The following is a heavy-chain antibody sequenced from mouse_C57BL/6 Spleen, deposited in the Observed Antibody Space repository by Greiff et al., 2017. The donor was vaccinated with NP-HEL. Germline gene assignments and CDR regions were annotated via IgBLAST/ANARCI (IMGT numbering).Heavy chain of an antibody. V-gene: IGHV5-6*01. CDR1: GFTFSSYG. CDR2: ISSGGSYT. J-gene: IGHJ2*01. D-gene: IGHD2-4*01. Sequence: EVQGVESGGDLVKPGGSLKLSCAASGFTFSSYGMSWVRQTPDKRLEWVATISSGGSYTYYPDSVKGRFTISRDNAKNTLYLQMSSLKSEDTAMYYCARHGDYDGTPLGYWGQGTTLTVSS. CDR3: ARHGDYDGTPLGY.